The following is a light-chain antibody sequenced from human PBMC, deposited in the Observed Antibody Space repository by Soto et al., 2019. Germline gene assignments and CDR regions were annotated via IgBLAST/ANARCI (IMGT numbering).Light chain of an antibody. Sequence: QSVLAQPPSASGTPGQRVTISCSGSSSNIGSKTVNWYQQLPGTAPKLLIYGSDQRPSGVPDRFSGSQSRTSASLAISGLRSEDEGDYCCAAWDDRMNGHVFGAGTKV. CDR2: GSD. V-gene: IGLV1-44*01. CDR1: SSNIGSKT. J-gene: IGLJ1*01. CDR3: AAWDDRMNGHV.